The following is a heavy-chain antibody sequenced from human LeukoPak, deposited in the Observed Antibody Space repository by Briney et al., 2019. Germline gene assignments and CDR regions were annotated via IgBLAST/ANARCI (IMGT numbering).Heavy chain of an antibody. V-gene: IGHV4-34*01. CDR1: GGSSSGYY. Sequence: SETLSLTCAVYGGSSSGYYWSWIRQPPGKGLEWIGEINHSGSTNYNPSLKSRVTISVDTSKNQFSLKLSSVTAADTAVYYCAKDGQQLPDYWGQGTLVTVSS. CDR3: AKDGQQLPDY. D-gene: IGHD6-13*01. CDR2: INHSGST. J-gene: IGHJ4*02.